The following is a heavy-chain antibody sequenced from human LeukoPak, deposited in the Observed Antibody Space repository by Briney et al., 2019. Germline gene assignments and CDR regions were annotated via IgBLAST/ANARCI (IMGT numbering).Heavy chain of an antibody. CDR1: GGSISSYY. V-gene: IGHV4-59*01. CDR2: IYYSGST. D-gene: IGHD2-21*02. Sequence: SETLSLTCTVSGGSISSYYWSWIRQPPGKGLEWIGYIYYSGSTNYNPSLKSRVTISVDTSKNLFSLKLSSVTAADTAVYYSARRVVVTPGDWFDPWGQGTMVTVSS. CDR3: ARRVVVTPGDWFDP. J-gene: IGHJ5*02.